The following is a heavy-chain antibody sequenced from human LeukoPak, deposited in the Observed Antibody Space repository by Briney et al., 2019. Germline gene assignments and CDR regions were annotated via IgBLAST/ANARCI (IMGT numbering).Heavy chain of an antibody. CDR3: ARSPYDSGSYVSAP. J-gene: IGHJ5*02. D-gene: IGHD3-10*01. V-gene: IGHV1-2*02. Sequence: ASVKVSCKASGSFTGEYVHWVRQAPGQGLEWLGWIIPDTGGTNFAQKFQGRVTMAGDTSISTAYMELSRLTSDDTAVYYCARSPYDSGSYVSAPWGQGTQVTVSS. CDR1: GSFTGEY. CDR2: IIPDTGGT.